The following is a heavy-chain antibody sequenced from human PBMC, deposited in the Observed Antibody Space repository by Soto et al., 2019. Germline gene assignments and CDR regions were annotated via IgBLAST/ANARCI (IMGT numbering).Heavy chain of an antibody. J-gene: IGHJ6*02. CDR2: IIPIFGTA. D-gene: IGHD2-15*01. V-gene: IGHV1-69*13. CDR3: ASVYCSGGSCYPGDTVYYYYGMDV. Sequence: GASLKVSCKSSGGTFSSYARSWVRQAPGQGLEWMGGIIPIFGTANYAQKFQGRVTITADESTSTAYMELSSLRSEDTAVYYCASVYCSGGSCYPGDTVYYYYGMDVWGQGTTVTVSS. CDR1: GGTFSSYA.